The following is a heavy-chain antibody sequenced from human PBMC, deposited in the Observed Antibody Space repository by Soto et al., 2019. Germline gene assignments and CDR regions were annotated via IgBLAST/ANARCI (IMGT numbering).Heavy chain of an antibody. CDR3: PSIAGSGSYSYYYGMDV. CDR2: IYPGDSDT. Sequence: PGESLKISCKGSGYSFTSYWIVWVRQMPWKGLEWMGIIYPGDSDTRYSPSFQGQVTISADKSISTAYLQWSSRKASDTAMYSCPSIAGSGSYSYYYGMDVWGQGTPVTVP. CDR1: GYSFTSYW. J-gene: IGHJ6*01. D-gene: IGHD3-10*01. V-gene: IGHV5-51*01.